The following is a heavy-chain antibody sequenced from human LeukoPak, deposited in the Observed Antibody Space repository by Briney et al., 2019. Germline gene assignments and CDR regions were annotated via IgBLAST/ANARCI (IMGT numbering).Heavy chain of an antibody. CDR3: ARDLRKVRGVTDY. D-gene: IGHD3-10*01. V-gene: IGHV3-30-3*01. Sequence: PGGSLRLSCAASGFTFSSYAMHWVRQAPGKGLEWVAVISYDGSNKYYADSVKGRFTISRDNSKNTLYLQMNSLRAEDTAVYYCARDLRKVRGVTDYWGQGTLVTVSS. CDR2: ISYDGSNK. CDR1: GFTFSSYA. J-gene: IGHJ4*02.